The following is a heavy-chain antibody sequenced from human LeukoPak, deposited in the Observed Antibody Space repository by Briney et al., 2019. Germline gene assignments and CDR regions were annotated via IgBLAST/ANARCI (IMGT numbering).Heavy chain of an antibody. V-gene: IGHV3-23*01. Sequence: GGSLRLSCAASGFTFSSYAMSWVRQAPGKGLEWVSAISGSGGSTYYADSVKGRFTISRDNSKNTLYLQMNSLRAEDTAVYYCANPYGGNSVSYYFDYWGQGTLVTVSS. CDR1: GFTFSSYA. CDR2: ISGSGGST. CDR3: ANPYGGNSVSYYFDY. J-gene: IGHJ4*02. D-gene: IGHD4-23*01.